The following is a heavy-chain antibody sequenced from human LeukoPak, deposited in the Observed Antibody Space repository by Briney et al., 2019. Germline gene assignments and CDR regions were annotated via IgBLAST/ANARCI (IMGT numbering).Heavy chain of an antibody. CDR2: ISGGGDRT. CDR3: AKGEHQPTLSFDY. CDR1: GFTFTNYD. J-gene: IGHJ4*02. V-gene: IGHV3-23*01. Sequence: PGGSLRLSCAASGFTFTNYDMSWVRQAPGKGLDWVSGISGGGDRTYYVDSVKGRFTISRDNSKNTLYLQMNSLRAEDTAVYYCAKGEHQPTLSFDYWGQGTLVTVSS. D-gene: IGHD1-26*01.